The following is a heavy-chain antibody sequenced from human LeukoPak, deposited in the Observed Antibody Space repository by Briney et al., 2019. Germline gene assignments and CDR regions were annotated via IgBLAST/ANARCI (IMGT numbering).Heavy chain of an antibody. J-gene: IGHJ4*02. CDR2: IYTSGST. CDR3: ASTVSEGSGSYYFDY. V-gene: IGHV4-61*02. CDR1: GGSISSATYY. Sequence: PSETLSLTYTVSGGSISSATYYWNWIRQPAGKGLEWIGRIYTSGSTNYNPSLKSRVTISVDTSKNQFSLKLSSVTAADTAVYYCASTVSEGSGSYYFDYWGQGTLVTVSS. D-gene: IGHD1-26*01.